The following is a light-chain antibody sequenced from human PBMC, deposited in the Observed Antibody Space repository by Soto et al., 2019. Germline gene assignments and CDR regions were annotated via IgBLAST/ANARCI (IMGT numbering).Light chain of an antibody. Sequence: QSVLTQPPSASGTPGQTVAISCSGSNSNFGSNTVNWYQQFPGTAPKLLIYGNNQRPSGVPDRFSGSRSDSSASLVVTGLQAGDGGDYYCPPYDIRVSAWVFGGGPKLAAL. CDR3: PPYDIRVSAWV. J-gene: IGLJ3*02. V-gene: IGLV1-44*01. CDR1: NSNFGSNT. CDR2: GNN.